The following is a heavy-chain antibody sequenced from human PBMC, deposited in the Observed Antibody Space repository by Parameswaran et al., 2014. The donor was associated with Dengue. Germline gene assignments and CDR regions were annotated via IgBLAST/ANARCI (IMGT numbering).Heavy chain of an antibody. J-gene: IGHJ3*02. V-gene: IGHV4-39*01. CDR2: IYYSGST. CDR3: ARGDYYDSSGYYHDAFDI. D-gene: IGHD3-22*01. Sequence: WIRQPQEGLEWIGSIYYSGSTYYNPSLKSRVTISVDTSKNQFSLKLSSVTAADTAVYYCARGDYYDSSGYYHDAFDIWGQGTMVTVSS.